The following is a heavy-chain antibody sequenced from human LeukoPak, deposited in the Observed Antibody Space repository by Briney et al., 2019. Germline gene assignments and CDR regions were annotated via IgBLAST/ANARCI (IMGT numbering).Heavy chain of an antibody. CDR3: ARRASIGGYNWFDP. Sequence: PGGSLRLSCAASGFTFSSYSMIWVRQAPGKGLEWIGYIYYSGSTNYNPSLKSRVTISVDTSKNQFSLKLSSVTAADTAVYYCARRASIGGYNWFDPWGQGTLVTVSS. CDR1: GFTFSSYS. V-gene: IGHV4-59*01. CDR2: IYYSGST. D-gene: IGHD3-10*01. J-gene: IGHJ5*02.